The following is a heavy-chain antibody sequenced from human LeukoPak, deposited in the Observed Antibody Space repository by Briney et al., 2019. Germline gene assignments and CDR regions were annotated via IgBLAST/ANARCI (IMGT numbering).Heavy chain of an antibody. CDR1: GYTFTTYA. CDR2: INTGNGYT. V-gene: IGHV1-3*04. D-gene: IGHD6-19*01. Sequence: ASVKVSCKASGYTFTTYAMHWVRQAPGQGLEWMGWINTGNGYTKYSQNFQGRVTITRDISASTAYMELSSLKSEDTAVYYCARGIAVAYFDYWGQGTLVTVSS. CDR3: ARGIAVAYFDY. J-gene: IGHJ4*02.